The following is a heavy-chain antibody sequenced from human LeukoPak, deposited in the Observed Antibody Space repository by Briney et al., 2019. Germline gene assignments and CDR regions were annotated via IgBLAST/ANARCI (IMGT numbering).Heavy chain of an antibody. Sequence: SETLSLTCTVSGGSFSSYYWSWIRQPPGKGLEWIGYIYYSGSTNYNPSLKSRVTISVDTSKNQFSLKLSSVTAADTAVYYCARDYYDSSGYYSPDAFDIWGQGTMVTVSS. J-gene: IGHJ3*02. CDR1: GGSFSSYY. V-gene: IGHV4-59*01. D-gene: IGHD3-22*01. CDR2: IYYSGST. CDR3: ARDYYDSSGYYSPDAFDI.